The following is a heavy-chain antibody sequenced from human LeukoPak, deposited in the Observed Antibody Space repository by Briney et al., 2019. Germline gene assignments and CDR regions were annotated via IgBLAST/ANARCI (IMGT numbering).Heavy chain of an antibody. CDR3: AREDYGGNAIL. CDR1: GGSISSYY. CDR2: IYYSGNT. D-gene: IGHD4-23*01. Sequence: SETLSLTCTASGGSISSYYWSWIRQPPGKGLEWIGYIYYSGNTNYNPSLKSRVTISLNTSKNQFSLKLTSVTAADTAVYFCAREDYGGNAILWGQGTLVTVSS. V-gene: IGHV4-59*01. J-gene: IGHJ4*02.